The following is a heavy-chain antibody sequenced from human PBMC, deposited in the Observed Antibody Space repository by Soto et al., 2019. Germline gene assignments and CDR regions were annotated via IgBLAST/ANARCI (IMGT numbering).Heavy chain of an antibody. J-gene: IGHJ3*01. V-gene: IGHV1-8*01. CDR1: GYTCTSYD. Sequence: QVQLVQSVAEVQKPGDSVKVSCTASGYTCTSYDINWVRQATVQGLEWMGWMNPNSGNTGYAQKFQGRVTMTRNTSRSTAYMELSSLSSEDKALYYCARLREDGGYDAFDLWGQGTIVTFAS. D-gene: IGHD3-22*01. CDR3: ARLREDGGYDAFDL. CDR2: MNPNSGNT.